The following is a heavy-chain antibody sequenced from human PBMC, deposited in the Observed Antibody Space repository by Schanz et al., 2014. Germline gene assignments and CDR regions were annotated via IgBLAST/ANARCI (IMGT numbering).Heavy chain of an antibody. CDR3: AKDENWALTDY. CDR1: GITFSDYA. J-gene: IGHJ4*02. CDR2: ISEGSGTI. D-gene: IGHD7-27*01. Sequence: EVQLVESGGGLVQPGGSLRLSCAASGITFSDYAMSWVRQAPGKWLEWVSYISEGSGTIYYADSVKGRFTISRDNAKNSLYLQMNSLRAEDTAVYYCAKDENWALTDYWGQGTLVTVSS. V-gene: IGHV3-48*04.